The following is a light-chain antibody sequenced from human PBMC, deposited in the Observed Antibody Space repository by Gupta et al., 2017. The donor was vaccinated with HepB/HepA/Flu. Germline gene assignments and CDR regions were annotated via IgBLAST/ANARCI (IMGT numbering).Light chain of an antibody. CDR3: QQQNNRHRSFT. Sequence: EIVLTQSPATLSLSPGERATLSCRASQSVRSYLAWYQKKHGQAPGLLIYDASNRATGSPATCSGSGGGSDSNFTITSRDPEDFEVYYCQQQNNRHRSFTFGQGTQLDIK. CDR2: DAS. V-gene: IGKV3-11*01. J-gene: IGKJ5*01. CDR1: QSVRSY.